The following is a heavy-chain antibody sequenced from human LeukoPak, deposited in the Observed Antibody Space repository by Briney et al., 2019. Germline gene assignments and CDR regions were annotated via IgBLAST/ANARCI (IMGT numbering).Heavy chain of an antibody. J-gene: IGHJ5*01. D-gene: IGHD2-8*01. CDR2: IYSSGSV. V-gene: IGHV4-61*02. CDR1: GGSISSGSYY. CDR3: ARSNGFAAIDS. Sequence: PSQTLSLTCTVSGGSISSGSYYWSWIRQPAGRGLEWIGRIYSSGSVNYNPSLKSRVSMSIDTSKNQFSLNMNSVTAADSAVYYCARSNGFAAIDSWAPGILVTVSS.